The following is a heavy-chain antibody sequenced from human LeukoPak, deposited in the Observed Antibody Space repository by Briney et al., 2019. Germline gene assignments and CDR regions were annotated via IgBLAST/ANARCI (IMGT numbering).Heavy chain of an antibody. V-gene: IGHV3-73*01. Sequence: GGSLRLSCAASGFTFSGSSMSWVRQASGKGLEWVGRIRSNAKNYATTYAASVKGRFTISRDNSKNTLYLEVISLTAEDTAVYYCAKDDAWLRFGEWSQGTLVTVSS. D-gene: IGHD3-10*01. CDR3: AKDDAWLRFGE. J-gene: IGHJ4*02. CDR2: IRSNAKNYAT. CDR1: GFTFSGSS.